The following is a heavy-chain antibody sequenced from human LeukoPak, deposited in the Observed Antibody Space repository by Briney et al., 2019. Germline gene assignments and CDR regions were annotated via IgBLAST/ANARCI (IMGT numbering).Heavy chain of an antibody. Sequence: ASVKVSCKASSYTFTSYGISWVRQAPGQGLEWMGWISGYNGNTNYAQRLQGRVTMTTDTSTRTAYMELSSLTSEDTAVYFCARDLVCTMNCKDSWGQGTLVTVSS. D-gene: IGHD3/OR15-3a*01. CDR2: ISGYNGNT. V-gene: IGHV1-18*01. J-gene: IGHJ4*02. CDR1: SYTFTSYG. CDR3: ARDLVCTMNCKDS.